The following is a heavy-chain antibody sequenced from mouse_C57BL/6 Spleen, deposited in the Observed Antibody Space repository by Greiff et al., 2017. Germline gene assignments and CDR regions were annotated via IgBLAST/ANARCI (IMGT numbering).Heavy chain of an antibody. CDR1: GYTFTSYD. J-gene: IGHJ4*01. CDR3: ARGRDCDGFSYAMDY. CDR2: IYPRDGST. V-gene: IGHV1-85*01. D-gene: IGHD1-1*01. Sequence: QVQLQQSGPELVKPGASVKLSCKASGYTFTSYDINWVKQRPGQGLEWIGWIYPRDGSTKYNEKFKGKATLTVDTSSSTAYMELHSLTSEDSAVYFCARGRDCDGFSYAMDYWGQGTSVTVSS.